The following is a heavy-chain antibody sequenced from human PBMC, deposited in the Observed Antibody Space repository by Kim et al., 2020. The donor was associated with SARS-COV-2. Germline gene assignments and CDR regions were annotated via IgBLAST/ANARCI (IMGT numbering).Heavy chain of an antibody. J-gene: IGHJ5*02. CDR1: GGTFSSYA. CDR2: IIPILGIA. V-gene: IGHV1-69*04. CDR3: AREHDYGDYSGHWFDP. Sequence: SVKVSCKASGGTFSSYAISWVRQAPGQGLEWMGRIIPILGIANYAQKFQGRVTITADKSTSTAYMELSSLRSEDTAVYYCAREHDYGDYSGHWFDPWGQGTLVTVSS. D-gene: IGHD4-17*01.